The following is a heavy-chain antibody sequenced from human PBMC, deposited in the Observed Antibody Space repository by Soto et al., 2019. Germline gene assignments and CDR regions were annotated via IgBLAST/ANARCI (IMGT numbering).Heavy chain of an antibody. CDR1: GFTFSDYY. Sequence: GGSLRLSCAAPGFTFSDYYMSWIRQAPGKGLEWVSYISSSSSYTNYADSVKGRFTISRDNAKNSLYLQMNSLRAEDTAVYYCASEKYYYDSSGTYYFDYWGQGTLVTVSS. D-gene: IGHD3-22*01. CDR2: ISSSSSYT. J-gene: IGHJ4*02. V-gene: IGHV3-11*06. CDR3: ASEKYYYDSSGTYYFDY.